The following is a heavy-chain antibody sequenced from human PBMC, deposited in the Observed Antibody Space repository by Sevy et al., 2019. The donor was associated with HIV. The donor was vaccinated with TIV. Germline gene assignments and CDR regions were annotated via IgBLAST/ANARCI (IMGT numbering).Heavy chain of an antibody. CDR1: GFSFSRYG. V-gene: IGHV3-30*18. D-gene: IGHD3-16*01. J-gene: IGHJ6*02. CDR2: ISFDGDNK. Sequence: GGSLRLSCEASGFSFSRYGMHWVRQVAGKGLEWVAVISFDGDNKYYSDSVRGRFAISRDNSENTMHLQMNNRRLDDTAVYYCAKGLSSIYPYSMDVWGQGTTVTVSS. CDR3: AKGLSSIYPYSMDV.